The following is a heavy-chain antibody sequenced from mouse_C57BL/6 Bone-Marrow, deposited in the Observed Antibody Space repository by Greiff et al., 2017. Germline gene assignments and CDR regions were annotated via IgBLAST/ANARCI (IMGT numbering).Heavy chain of an antibody. D-gene: IGHD1-1*01. CDR2: IDPSDSDT. Sequence: QVQLQQPGAELVKPGASVKLSCKASGYTFTSYWMQWVKQRPGQGLEWIGEIDPSDSDTNYNHKFKGKATLTVDTSSSTAYMQLSSLTSEDSAVYYCAIDYGSSYGYWGQGTTRTVSA. J-gene: IGHJ2*01. CDR1: GYTFTSYW. V-gene: IGHV1-50*01. CDR3: AIDYGSSYGY.